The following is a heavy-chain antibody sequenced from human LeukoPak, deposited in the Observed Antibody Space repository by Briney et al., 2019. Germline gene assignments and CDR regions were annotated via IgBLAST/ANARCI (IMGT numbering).Heavy chain of an antibody. CDR3: ARGHSYDSSGYYYWGDAFDI. V-gene: IGHV4-38-2*02. J-gene: IGHJ3*02. Sequence: SETLSLTCTVSGYSISSGYFWGWIRQSPVKGLEWIGSIYPSGSTYYNPSLKSRVTISVDTSKNQFSLKLSSVTAADTAVYYCARGHSYDSSGYYYWGDAFDIWGQGTMVTVSS. CDR1: GYSISSGYF. CDR2: IYPSGST. D-gene: IGHD3-22*01.